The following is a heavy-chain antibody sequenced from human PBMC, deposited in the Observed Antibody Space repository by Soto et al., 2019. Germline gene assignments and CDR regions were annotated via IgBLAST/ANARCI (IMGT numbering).Heavy chain of an antibody. V-gene: IGHV4-31*03. CDR2: IYESGYT. CDR1: GASVSTGAYY. Sequence: SETLSLTCTVSGASVSTGAYYLGWVRQRPGKGLEWVGYIYESGYTYYNTSLKSRLTISLDRSNNQFSLGLTSVTAADTAVYYCVRALRHTALGAPWFDPWGQGTLVTV. D-gene: IGHD5-18*01. J-gene: IGHJ5*02. CDR3: VRALRHTALGAPWFDP.